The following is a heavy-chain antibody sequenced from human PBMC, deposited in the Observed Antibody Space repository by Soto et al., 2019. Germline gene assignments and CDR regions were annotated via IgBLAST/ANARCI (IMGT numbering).Heavy chain of an antibody. CDR3: ARGITLPTPLDY. J-gene: IGHJ4*02. Sequence: ASVKVACKAAGYTFTSYAMNWVRQAPGQRLEWMGWINAGNGNTKYSRKFQGRVTITRDTSASTAYMELSSLRSEDTAVYYCARGITLPTPLDYWGQGTLVTVSS. D-gene: IGHD1-20*01. CDR1: GYTFTSYA. CDR2: INAGNGNT. V-gene: IGHV1-3*01.